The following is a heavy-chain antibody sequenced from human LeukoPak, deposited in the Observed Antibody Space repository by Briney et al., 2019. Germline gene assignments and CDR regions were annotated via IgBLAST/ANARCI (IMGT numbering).Heavy chain of an antibody. CDR1: GFTVSSNY. CDR3: ARDWYHAIDY. V-gene: IGHV3-74*03. Sequence: GGSLRLSCAASGFTVSSNYMSWVRQGPGQGLVWVARITSDGTSTSYAESVRGRFTISRDNAKNTLYLQMNSLRAEDAAVYYCARDWYHAIDYWGQGTLVIVSS. CDR2: ITSDGTST. J-gene: IGHJ4*02. D-gene: IGHD2-2*01.